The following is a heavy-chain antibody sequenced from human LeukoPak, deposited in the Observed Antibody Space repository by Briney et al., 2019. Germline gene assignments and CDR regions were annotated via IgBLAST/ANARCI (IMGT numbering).Heavy chain of an antibody. V-gene: IGHV3-7*03. D-gene: IGHD6-6*01. J-gene: IGHJ3*01. CDR3: ARSSYCSSSSV. CDR2: INSDGSEG. CDR1: GFTFSEFW. Sequence: PGGSLRLSCAVSGFTFSEFWMSWSRQAPGKGLEWVASINSDGSEGYYADVVKGRFTISRDNAKNSLYLQINSLRAEDTAVYYCARSSYCSSSSVWGQGTMVTVSS.